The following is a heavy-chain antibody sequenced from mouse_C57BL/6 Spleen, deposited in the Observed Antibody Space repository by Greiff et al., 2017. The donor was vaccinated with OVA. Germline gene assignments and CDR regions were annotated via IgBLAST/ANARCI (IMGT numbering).Heavy chain of an antibody. J-gene: IGHJ2*01. V-gene: IGHV1-80*01. CDR3: ARPHYGSSLDY. CDR1: GYAFSSYW. CDR2: IYPGDGDT. D-gene: IGHD1-1*01. Sequence: QVQLQQSGAELVKPGASVKISCKASGYAFSSYWMNWVKQRPGKGLEWIGQIYPGDGDTNYNGKFKGKATLTADKSSSTAYMQLSSLTSEDSAVYFCARPHYGSSLDYWGQGTTLTVSS.